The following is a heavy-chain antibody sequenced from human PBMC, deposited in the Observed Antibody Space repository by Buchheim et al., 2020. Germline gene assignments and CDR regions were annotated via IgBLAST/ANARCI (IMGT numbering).Heavy chain of an antibody. D-gene: IGHD3-10*01. V-gene: IGHV3-30-3*01. Sequence: QVRLVESGGGLVKSGGSLRLSCAAFGFTFSDYYMIWIRQAPGKGLEWVAVISYDGSNKYYADSVKGRFTISRDNSKNTLYMQMNSLRAEDTAVYYCARPTALGGSGSLYYFDYWGQGTL. CDR1: GFTFSDYY. CDR3: ARPTALGGSGSLYYFDY. J-gene: IGHJ4*02. CDR2: ISYDGSNK.